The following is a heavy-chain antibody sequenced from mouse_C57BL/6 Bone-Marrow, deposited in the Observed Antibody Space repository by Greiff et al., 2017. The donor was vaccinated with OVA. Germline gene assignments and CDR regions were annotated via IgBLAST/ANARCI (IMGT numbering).Heavy chain of an antibody. Sequence: QVQLQQSGAELARPGASVKLSCKASGYTFTSYGISWVKQRTGQGLEWIGEIYPRSGNTYYNEKFKGKATLTADKSSSTAYMELRSLTAEDSAVYFCARSNYYGRFDVWGTGTTVTVSS. CDR2: IYPRSGNT. CDR3: ARSNYYGRFDV. V-gene: IGHV1-81*01. J-gene: IGHJ1*03. D-gene: IGHD1-2*01. CDR1: GYTFTSYG.